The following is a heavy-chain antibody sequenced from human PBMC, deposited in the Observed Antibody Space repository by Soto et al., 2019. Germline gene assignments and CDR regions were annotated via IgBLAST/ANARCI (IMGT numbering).Heavy chain of an antibody. CDR3: ARYCTNGVCYSSDAFDI. Sequence: GGSLRLSCAASGFTVSSNYMSWVRQAPGKGLEWVSVIYSGGSTYYADSVKGRFTISRHNSKNTLYLQMNSLRAEDTAVYYCARYCTNGVCYSSDAFDIWGQGTMVTVSS. CDR2: IYSGGST. V-gene: IGHV3-53*04. D-gene: IGHD2-8*01. J-gene: IGHJ3*02. CDR1: GFTVSSNY.